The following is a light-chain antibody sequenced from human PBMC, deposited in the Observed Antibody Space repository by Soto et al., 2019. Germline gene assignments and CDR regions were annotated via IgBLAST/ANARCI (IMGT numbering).Light chain of an antibody. V-gene: IGKV3-15*01. J-gene: IGKJ1*01. Sequence: EIVMTQSPATLSVSPGERVTLSCRVGQSVSSNLAWYQQKPGQAPRLLIYGASTRATGIPARFSGSGSGTEFTLTISSLQSEDFAVYYCQQYNNWPPVTFGQGTKVDIK. CDR2: GAS. CDR1: QSVSSN. CDR3: QQYNNWPPVT.